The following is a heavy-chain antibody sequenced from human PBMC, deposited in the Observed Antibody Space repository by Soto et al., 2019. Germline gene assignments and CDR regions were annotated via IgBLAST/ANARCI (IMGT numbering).Heavy chain of an antibody. CDR2: IYYFGST. CDR3: SRSVFP. CDR1: GGSISSGGYD. J-gene: IGHJ5*02. V-gene: IGHV4-31*03. Sequence: QVQLQESGPGLVKPSQTLSLTCTVSGGSISSGGYDWNWIRQHPGKGLEWIGYIYYFGSTYYNPSPKKRVTISLDTSKNQLSLKLSSVTAADTALYYCSRSVFPWGQGTLVTVSS.